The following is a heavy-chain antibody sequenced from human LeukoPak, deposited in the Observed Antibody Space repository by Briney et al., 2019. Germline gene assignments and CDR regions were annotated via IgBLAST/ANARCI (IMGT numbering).Heavy chain of an antibody. CDR1: GGSISGSY. Sequence: KSSDTLSLTCNVSGGSISGSYWSWVRQAPGKGLEWIGFISSSAGTNFHPSLKSRVIMSLDTSKNQFSLSLGSVTAADTAVYYCARHANWGGYYSWIDFWGQGALVTVSS. J-gene: IGHJ4*02. CDR2: ISSSAGT. CDR3: ARHANWGGYYSWIDF. V-gene: IGHV4-59*08. D-gene: IGHD3-3*01.